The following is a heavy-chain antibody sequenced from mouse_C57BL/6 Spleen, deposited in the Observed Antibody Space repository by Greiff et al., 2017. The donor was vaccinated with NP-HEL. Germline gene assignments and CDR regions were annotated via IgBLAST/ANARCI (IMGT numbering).Heavy chain of an antibody. V-gene: IGHV14-4*01. CDR3: TTMGPYYYGIYWYFDV. J-gene: IGHJ1*03. Sequence: EVKLMESGAELVRPGASVKLSCTASGFNIKDDYMHWVKQRPEQGLEWIGWIDPENGDTEYASKFQGKATITADTSSNTAYLQLSSLTSEDTAVYYCTTMGPYYYGIYWYFDVWGTGTTVTVSS. CDR2: IDPENGDT. CDR1: GFNIKDDY. D-gene: IGHD1-1*01.